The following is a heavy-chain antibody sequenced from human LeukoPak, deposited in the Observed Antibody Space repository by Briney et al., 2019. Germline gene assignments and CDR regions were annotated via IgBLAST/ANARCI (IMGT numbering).Heavy chain of an antibody. J-gene: IGHJ4*02. CDR3: ARAARGGGSKIIDY. Sequence: GASVKVSCKASGYTFTSYGISWVRQAPGQGLEWMGGIIPIFGTANYAQKFQGRVTITADESTSTAYMELSSLRSEDTAVYYCARAARGGGSKIIDYWGQGTLVTVSS. CDR2: IIPIFGTA. V-gene: IGHV1-69*13. D-gene: IGHD2-15*01. CDR1: GYTFTSYG.